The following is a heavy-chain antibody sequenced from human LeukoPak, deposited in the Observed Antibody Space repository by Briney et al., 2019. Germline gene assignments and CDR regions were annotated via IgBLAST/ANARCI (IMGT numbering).Heavy chain of an antibody. D-gene: IGHD3-16*01. CDR1: GFTFSSYA. CDR3: AKDHIFGEVKPYYFDY. Sequence: TGGSLRLSCAASGFTFSSYAMSWVRQAPGKGLEWVSAISGSGGSTYYADSVKGRFTISRDNSKNTLYLQMNSLRAEDTAVYYCAKDHIFGEVKPYYFDYWGQGTLVTVSS. CDR2: ISGSGGST. J-gene: IGHJ4*02. V-gene: IGHV3-23*01.